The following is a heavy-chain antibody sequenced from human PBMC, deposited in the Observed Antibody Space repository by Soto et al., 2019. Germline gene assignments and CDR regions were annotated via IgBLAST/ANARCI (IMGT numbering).Heavy chain of an antibody. CDR1: GGYISNGGYY. CDR2: IYFSGST. D-gene: IGHD6-13*01. CDR3: ARASHSQQPNQRWGGGYMDV. V-gene: IGHV4-31*11. Sequence: QLQLQESGPGLVKPSQTLSLTCAVSGGYISNGGYYWSWIRQHPGKGLEWIGSIYFSGSTYYNPSLKSRVTISVATPKNQFSLKLSSVTAADTAVYYCARASHSQQPNQRWGGGYMDVWGKGTTVTVSS. J-gene: IGHJ6*03.